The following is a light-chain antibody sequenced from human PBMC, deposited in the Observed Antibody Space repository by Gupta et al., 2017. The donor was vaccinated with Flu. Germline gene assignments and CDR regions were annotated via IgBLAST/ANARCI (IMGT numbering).Light chain of an antibody. V-gene: IGKV1-5*03. CDR1: QSISSW. CDR3: QQYNSYSSLT. CDR2: KAS. Sequence: DIQLTQSPSTLSASPGDRVTIPCRASQSISSWLAWYQQKPGKAPKLLIYKASSLESGVPSRFSGSGSGTEFTLTISSLQPDDFATYYCQQYNSYSSLTFGGGTKVEIK. J-gene: IGKJ4*01.